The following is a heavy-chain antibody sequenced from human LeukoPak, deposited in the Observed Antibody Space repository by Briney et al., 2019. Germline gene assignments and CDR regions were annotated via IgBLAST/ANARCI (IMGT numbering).Heavy chain of an antibody. D-gene: IGHD3-22*01. CDR3: VNLGAYYDSSGYQRSGY. V-gene: IGHV3-64D*09. CDR1: GFTFSSYA. J-gene: IGHJ4*02. CDR2: ISSNGGST. Sequence: RGSLRLSCSASGFTFSSYAMHWVRQAPGKGLEYVSAISSNGGSTYYADSVKGRFTISRDNSKNTLYLQMSSLRAEDTAVYYCVNLGAYYDSSGYQRSGYWGQGTLVTVSS.